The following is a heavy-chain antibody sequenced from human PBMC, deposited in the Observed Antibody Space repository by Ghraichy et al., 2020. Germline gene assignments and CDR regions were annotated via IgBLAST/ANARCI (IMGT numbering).Heavy chain of an antibody. CDR3: ASLGITMIVVVHPFDY. Sequence: GGSLRLSCAASGFTFSSYAMSWVRQAPGKGLEWVSAISGSGGSTYYADSVKGRFTISRDNSKNTLYLQMNSLRAEDTAVYYCASLGITMIVVVHPFDYWGQGPLVTVSS. D-gene: IGHD3-22*01. V-gene: IGHV3-23*01. J-gene: IGHJ4*02. CDR2: ISGSGGST. CDR1: GFTFSSYA.